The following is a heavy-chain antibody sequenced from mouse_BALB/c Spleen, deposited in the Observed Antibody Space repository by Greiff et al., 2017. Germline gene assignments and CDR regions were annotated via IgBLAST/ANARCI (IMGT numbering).Heavy chain of an antibody. CDR1: GFTFSDYY. Sequence: EVMLVESGGGLVKPGGSLKLSCAASGFTFSDYYMYWVRQTPEKRLEWVAEISSGGSYTYYPDTVTGRFTISRDNAKNTLYLEMSSLRSEDTAMYYCARVESAYWGQGTLVTVSA. V-gene: IGHV5-9-4*01. J-gene: IGHJ3*01. CDR3: ARVESAY. CDR2: ISSGGSYT.